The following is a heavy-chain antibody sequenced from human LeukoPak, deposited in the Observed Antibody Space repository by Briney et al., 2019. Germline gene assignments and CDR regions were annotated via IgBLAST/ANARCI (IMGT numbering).Heavy chain of an antibody. J-gene: IGHJ4*02. V-gene: IGHV3-30*18. Sequence: GGSLRLSCAASGFTFSSYWMRWVRQAPGKGLEWVAVISYDGSTKHCADSVKGRLTIFRDNSKNTQYLQMNSLMAEETAVYYCAKDQGRSSSWYDYWGQGTLVIVSS. CDR1: GFTFSSYW. CDR2: ISYDGSTK. D-gene: IGHD6-13*01. CDR3: AKDQGRSSSWYDY.